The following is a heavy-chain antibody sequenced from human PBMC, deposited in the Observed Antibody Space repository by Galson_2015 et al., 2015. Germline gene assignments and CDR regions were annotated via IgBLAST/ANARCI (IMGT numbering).Heavy chain of an antibody. CDR3: AVDTAMVLYNQNY. V-gene: IGHV1-8*01. J-gene: IGHJ4*02. Sequence: SVKVSCKASGYTFTSYDINWVRQATGQGLEWMGWMNPNSGNTGYAQKFQGRVTMTRNTSISTAYMELSSLRSEDTAVYYCAVDTAMVLYNQNYWGQGTLVTVSS. CDR2: MNPNSGNT. CDR1: GYTFTSYD. D-gene: IGHD5-18*01.